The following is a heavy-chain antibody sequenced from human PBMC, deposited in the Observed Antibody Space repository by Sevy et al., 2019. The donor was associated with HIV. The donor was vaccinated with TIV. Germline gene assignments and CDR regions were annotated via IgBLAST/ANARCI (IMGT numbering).Heavy chain of an antibody. J-gene: IGHJ6*02. CDR3: AREDIVVVPAARGGSHYYYYGMDV. Sequence: GGSLRLACAASGFTFSDYYMSWIRQAPGKGLEWVSYISRSGSTIYYADSVKGRFTISRDNAKNSLYLQMNNLRAEDTAVYYCAREDIVVVPAARGGSHYYYYGMDVWGQGTTVTVSS. CDR1: GFTFSDYY. D-gene: IGHD2-2*01. V-gene: IGHV3-11*01. CDR2: ISRSGSTI.